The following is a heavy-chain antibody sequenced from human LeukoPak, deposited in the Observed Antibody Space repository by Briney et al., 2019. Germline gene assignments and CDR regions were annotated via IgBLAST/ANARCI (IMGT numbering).Heavy chain of an antibody. V-gene: IGHV3-7*03. J-gene: IGHJ6*02. CDR1: GSALSSHW. CDR2: VNRDGSET. Sequence: GGCLRLSCPASGSALSSHWITSVRHVPGRWPEWVANVNRDGSETYYLDSVKGRFTISKDNAKNSLYLQMNSLRAEDTALYHCARNNGMDVWGQGTTVIVSS. CDR3: ARNNGMDV.